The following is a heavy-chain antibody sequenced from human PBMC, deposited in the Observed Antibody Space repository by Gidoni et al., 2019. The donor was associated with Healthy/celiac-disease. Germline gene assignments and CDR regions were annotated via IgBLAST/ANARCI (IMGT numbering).Heavy chain of an antibody. CDR3: ARDLGYCSSTSCNQPYGMDV. V-gene: IGHV3-48*03. Sequence: EVQLVESGGGLVQPGGSLRLSCAASGFTFSSYEMNWVRQAPGKGLEWVSYISSSGSTIYYADSVKGRFTISRDNAKNSLYLQMNSLRAEDTAVYYCARDLGYCSSTSCNQPYGMDVWGQGTTVTVSS. CDR2: ISSSGSTI. D-gene: IGHD2-2*01. CDR1: GFTFSSYE. J-gene: IGHJ6*02.